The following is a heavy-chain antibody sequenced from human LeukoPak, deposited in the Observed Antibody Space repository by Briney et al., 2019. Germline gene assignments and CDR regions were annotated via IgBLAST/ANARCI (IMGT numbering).Heavy chain of an antibody. CDR1: GFTFSSYW. CDR3: ATSHDSSGNN. CDR2: INQDGGAK. J-gene: IGHJ4*02. Sequence: TGGSLRLSCAASGFTFSSYWMAWVRQAPGKGLEWVGNINQDGGAKFSVDSVKGRFTISRDNARNSLYLQMNNPRVEDTGIYYCATSHDSSGNNWGQGTLVTVSS. D-gene: IGHD3-22*01. V-gene: IGHV3-7*01.